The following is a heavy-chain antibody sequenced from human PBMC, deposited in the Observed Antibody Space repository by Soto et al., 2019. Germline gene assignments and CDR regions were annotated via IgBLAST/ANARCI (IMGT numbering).Heavy chain of an antibody. V-gene: IGHV1-69*06. CDR2: IIPIFGTA. CDR3: ARAPYSSSSFFFDY. D-gene: IGHD6-6*01. Sequence: SVKVSCKASGGTFSSYAISWVRQAPGQGLEWMGGIIPIFGTANYAQRFQGRVALTWDTSTSTVYMELSGLRSDDTAVYYCARAPYSSSSFFFDYWGQGTPVTAPQ. CDR1: GGTFSSYA. J-gene: IGHJ4*02.